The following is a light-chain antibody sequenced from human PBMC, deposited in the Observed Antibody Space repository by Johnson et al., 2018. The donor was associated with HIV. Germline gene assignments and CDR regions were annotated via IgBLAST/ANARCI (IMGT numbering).Light chain of an antibody. V-gene: IGLV1-51*02. CDR3: GTWDSILSAFYV. CDR2: ENN. J-gene: IGLJ1*01. Sequence: QSVLTQPPSVSAAPGQKVTISCSGSSSNIGNNYVSWYQQLPGTAPKLLIYENNKRPSGITDRFSGSKSGTSATLGITGLQTGDEADYYCGTWDSILSAFYVFGTGTKVTVL. CDR1: SSNIGNNY.